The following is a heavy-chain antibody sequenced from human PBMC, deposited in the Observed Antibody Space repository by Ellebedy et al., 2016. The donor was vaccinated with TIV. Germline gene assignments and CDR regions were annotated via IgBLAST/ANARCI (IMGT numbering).Heavy chain of an antibody. Sequence: ASVKVSCXASGYTFTSYDINWVRQATGQGLEWMGWMNPNSGGTNYAQKFQGRVTMTRDTSISTAYMELSRLRSDDTAVYYCARSTVGTYDYWGQGTLVTVSS. CDR3: ARSTVGTYDY. CDR2: MNPNSGGT. V-gene: IGHV1-2*02. CDR1: GYTFTSYD. J-gene: IGHJ4*02. D-gene: IGHD4-11*01.